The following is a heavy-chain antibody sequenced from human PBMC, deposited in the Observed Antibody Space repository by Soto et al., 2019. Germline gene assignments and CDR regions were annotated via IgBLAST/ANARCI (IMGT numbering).Heavy chain of an antibody. V-gene: IGHV4-34*01. J-gene: IGHJ4*02. Sequence: SETLSLTCAVYGGSFSGYYWSWIRQPPGKGLEWIGEINHSGSTNYNPSLKSRVTISVDTSKNQFSLKLSSVTAADTAVYYCARGDKQLVDYWGQGTLVTVSS. CDR1: GGSFSGYY. CDR3: ARGDKQLVDY. CDR2: INHSGST. D-gene: IGHD6-6*01.